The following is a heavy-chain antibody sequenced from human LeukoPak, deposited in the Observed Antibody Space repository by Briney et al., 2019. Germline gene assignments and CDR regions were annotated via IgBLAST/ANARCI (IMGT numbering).Heavy chain of an antibody. CDR2: IYYSGST. J-gene: IGHJ5*02. Sequence: SETLSLTCTVSGGSISSNYWSWIRQPPGKGLEWIGYIYYSGSTNYNPSLKSRVTISVDTSKNQLSLKLSSVTAADTAVYYCARREPSSWELGDWFDLWGQGTLVTVSS. D-gene: IGHD1-26*01. V-gene: IGHV4-59*08. CDR1: GGSISSNY. CDR3: ARREPSSWELGDWFDL.